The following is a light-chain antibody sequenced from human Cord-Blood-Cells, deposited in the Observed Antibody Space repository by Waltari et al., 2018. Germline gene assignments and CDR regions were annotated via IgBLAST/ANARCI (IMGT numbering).Light chain of an antibody. CDR3: CSYAGSSTFGV. Sequence: QSALTQPASVSGSPGQSITISCTGTSSDVGSYNLVSWYQQHPGKAPKLMIYEVSKRPSGVPKRFSGSKSGNTASLTISGLQAEDEADYYCCSYAGSSTFGVFGGGTKLTVL. CDR2: EVS. V-gene: IGLV2-23*02. CDR1: SSDVGSYNL. J-gene: IGLJ3*02.